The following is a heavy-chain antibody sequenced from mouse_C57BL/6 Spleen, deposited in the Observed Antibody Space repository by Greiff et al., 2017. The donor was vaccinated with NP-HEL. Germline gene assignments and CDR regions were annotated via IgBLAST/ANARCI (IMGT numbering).Heavy chain of an antibody. J-gene: IGHJ4*01. CDR1: GYTFTHYN. CDR2: INPNNGGT. V-gene: IGHV1-22*01. Sequence: VQLQQSGPELVKPGASVKMSCKASGYTFTHYNMHWVKQSHGKSLEWIGYINPNNGGTSYNQKFKGKATLTVNKSSSTAYMELRSLTSEDSAVYYCARGLLRSSYAMDYWGQGTSVTVSS. CDR3: ARGLLRSSYAMDY. D-gene: IGHD1-1*01.